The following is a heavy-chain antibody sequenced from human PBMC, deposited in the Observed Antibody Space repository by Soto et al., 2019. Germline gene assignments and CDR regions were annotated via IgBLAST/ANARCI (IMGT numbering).Heavy chain of an antibody. J-gene: IGHJ4*02. V-gene: IGHV4-31*03. CDR1: GGSISSGGYY. D-gene: IGHD6-13*01. CDR3: ARDRGGIAAAGGHFDY. CDR2: IYYSGST. Sequence: QVQLQESGPGLVKPSQTLSLTCTVSGGSISSGGYYWSWIRQHPGKGMEWIGYIYYSGSTYYNPSLKSRVTISVDTSKNQFSLKLSSVTAADTAVYYCARDRGGIAAAGGHFDYWGQGTLVTVSS.